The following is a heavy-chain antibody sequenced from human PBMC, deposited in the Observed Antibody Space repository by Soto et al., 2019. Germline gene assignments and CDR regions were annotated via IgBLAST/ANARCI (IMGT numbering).Heavy chain of an antibody. CDR1: GFTFTSSA. CDR2: IVVGSGNT. CDR3: AASWIRNYYDSSGYRTPYCMDV. Sequence: ASVKFSWKASGFTFTSSAVQWVRQARGQRLECIGWIVVGSGNTNYAQKFQERVTITRXLXXSXXXMXLSXLRXAATAVYYCAASWIRNYYDSSGYRTPYCMDVWG. V-gene: IGHV1-58*01. J-gene: IGHJ6*02. D-gene: IGHD3-22*01.